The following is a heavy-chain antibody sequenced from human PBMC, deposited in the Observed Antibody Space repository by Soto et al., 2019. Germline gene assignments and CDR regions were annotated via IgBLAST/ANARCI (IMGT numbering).Heavy chain of an antibody. V-gene: IGHV3-11*01. Sequence: GGSLRLSCAASGFTFSGQYMTWIRQAPGKGLEWVSKISGDATITYYADSVKGRFTVSRDNAKKALSLQMNSLRAEDTAVYYCATDPYYYASGFWGQGTLVTVSS. J-gene: IGHJ4*02. D-gene: IGHD3-10*01. CDR1: GFTFSGQY. CDR3: ATDPYYYASGF. CDR2: ISGDATIT.